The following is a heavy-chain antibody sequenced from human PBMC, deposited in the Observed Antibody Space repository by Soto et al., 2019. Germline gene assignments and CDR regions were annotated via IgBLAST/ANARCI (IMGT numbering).Heavy chain of an antibody. CDR3: TSTYDFWSGYPSDYYYGMDV. Sequence: EVQLVESGGGLVKPGRSLRLSCTASGFTFGDYAMSWFRQAPGKGLEWVGFIRSKAYGGTTEYAASVKGRFTISRDDSKRIAYLQMNSLKTEDTAVYYCTSTYDFWSGYPSDYYYGMDVWGQGTTVTVSS. V-gene: IGHV3-49*05. J-gene: IGHJ6*02. CDR2: IRSKAYGGTT. D-gene: IGHD3-3*01. CDR1: GFTFGDYA.